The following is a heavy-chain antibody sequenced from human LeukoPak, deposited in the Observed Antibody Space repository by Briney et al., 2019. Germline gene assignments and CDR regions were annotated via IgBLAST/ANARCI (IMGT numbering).Heavy chain of an antibody. J-gene: IGHJ4*02. Sequence: PGRSLRLSCVTSGFTFGDYTMHWVRQVPGKCLEWLSGITWDGGNIAYADSVKGRFTISRDNAKSSLYLQMNSLRNEDMAFYFCAKGYTFHGVAHDSGYFDYWGQGTLVTVSS. CDR2: ITWDGGNI. V-gene: IGHV3-9*03. CDR1: GFTFGDYT. CDR3: AKGYTFHGVAHDSGYFDY. D-gene: IGHD3-3*01.